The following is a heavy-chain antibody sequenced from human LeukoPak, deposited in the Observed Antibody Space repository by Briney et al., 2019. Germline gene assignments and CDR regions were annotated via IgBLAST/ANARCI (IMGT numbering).Heavy chain of an antibody. D-gene: IGHD1-1*01. CDR3: APVGYRLFDH. J-gene: IGHJ4*02. Sequence: ASVKVSCKVSGYTLTELSMHWVRQAPGKGLEWMGGFDPEDGETIYAQKFQGRVTMTEDTSTETAYMELSSLRPEDTAVYYCAPVGYRLFDHWAEGPLVHVST. CDR1: GYTLTELS. CDR2: FDPEDGET. V-gene: IGHV1-24*01.